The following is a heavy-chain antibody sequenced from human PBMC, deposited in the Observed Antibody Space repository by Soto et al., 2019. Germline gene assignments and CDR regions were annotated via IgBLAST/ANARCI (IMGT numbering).Heavy chain of an antibody. CDR3: ASDDVDTTSAV. CDR2: INHDGGNT. Sequence: EVQLVESGGALVQPGGSLRLSCAGSGFSFSNYWIHWVRQGPGKGLVWVSCINHDGGNTRYAESVKGRYTISRDNTKIIVFLQMTSLRAEDTAVYYCASDDVDTTSAVWGQGTTVTVSS. V-gene: IGHV3-74*01. CDR1: GFSFSNYW. J-gene: IGHJ3*01. D-gene: IGHD1-1*01.